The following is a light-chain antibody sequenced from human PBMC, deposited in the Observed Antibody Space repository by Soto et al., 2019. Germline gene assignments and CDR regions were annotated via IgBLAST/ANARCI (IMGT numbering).Light chain of an antibody. Sequence: DMHMTQSPSSLSASVGDRVTITCRASQSISNYLNWYQHKPGKAPKLLIYAASSLQSGVPSRFSGSGSGTDFTLTISSLQPEDFATYYCQQGYSAPGTFGPGTKVDIK. CDR2: AAS. CDR3: QQGYSAPGT. CDR1: QSISNY. J-gene: IGKJ2*01. V-gene: IGKV1-39*01.